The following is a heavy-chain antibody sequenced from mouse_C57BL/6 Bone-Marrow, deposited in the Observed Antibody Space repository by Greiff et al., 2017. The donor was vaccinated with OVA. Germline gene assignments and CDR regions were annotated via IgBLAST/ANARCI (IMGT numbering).Heavy chain of an antibody. CDR3: AIYGNYRYFDV. V-gene: IGHV1-50*01. Sequence: VQLQQPGAELVKPGASVKLSCKASGYTFTSYWMQWVKQRPGQGLEWIGEIDPSDSYTNYNQKFKGKATLTVDTSSSTAYMQLSSLTSEDSAVYYCAIYGNYRYFDVWGTGTTVTVSS. CDR2: IDPSDSYT. CDR1: GYTFTSYW. J-gene: IGHJ1*03. D-gene: IGHD2-1*01.